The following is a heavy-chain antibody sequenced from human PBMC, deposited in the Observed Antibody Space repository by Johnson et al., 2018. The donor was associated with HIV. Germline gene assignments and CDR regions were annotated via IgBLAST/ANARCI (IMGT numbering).Heavy chain of an antibody. Sequence: VQLVESGGGVVQPGGSLRLSCAASGFTFSSYDMHWVRQATGKGLEWVSAIGTAGDTYYPGSVKGRFTISRENAKNSLYLQMNSLTADDTAMYYCARGSLTDDSFAEWGQGTMVLVSS. J-gene: IGHJ3*01. V-gene: IGHV3-13*01. CDR3: ARGSLTDDSFAE. CDR1: GFTFSSYD. CDR2: IGTAGDT.